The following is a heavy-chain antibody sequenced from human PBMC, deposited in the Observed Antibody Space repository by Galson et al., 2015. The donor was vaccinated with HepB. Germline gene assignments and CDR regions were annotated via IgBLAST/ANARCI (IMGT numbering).Heavy chain of an antibody. CDR1: GFTFSSYA. D-gene: IGHD3-22*01. J-gene: IGHJ4*02. CDR2: ISYDGSNK. V-gene: IGHV3-30*14. CDR3: ARAYDSDPPPPY. Sequence: SLRLSCAASGFTFSSYAMHWVRQAPGKGLEWVAVISYDGSNKYYADSVKGRFTISRDNSKNTLYLQMNSLRAEDTAMYYCARAYDSDPPPPYWGQGTLVTVSS.